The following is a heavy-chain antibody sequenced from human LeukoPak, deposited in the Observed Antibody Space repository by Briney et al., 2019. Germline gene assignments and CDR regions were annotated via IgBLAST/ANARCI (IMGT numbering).Heavy chain of an antibody. D-gene: IGHD2-2*01. Sequence: SVKVSCKASGGTFSSYAISWVRQAPGQGLEWMGRIIPILGIANYAQKFQGRVTITADKSTSTAYMELSSLRSEDTAVYYCARTPATYCSSTSCSFDYWGQGTLVTVSS. CDR2: IIPILGIA. J-gene: IGHJ4*02. CDR1: GGTFSSYA. CDR3: ARTPATYCSSTSCSFDY. V-gene: IGHV1-69*04.